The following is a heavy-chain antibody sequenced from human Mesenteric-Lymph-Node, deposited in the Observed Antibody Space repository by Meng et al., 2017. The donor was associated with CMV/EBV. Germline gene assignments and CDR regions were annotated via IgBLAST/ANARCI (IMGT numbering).Heavy chain of an antibody. CDR3: VRGGSTYYGY. D-gene: IGHD2-21*01. Sequence: GESLKISCVASGFTFRDYYMTWIRQAPGKGLEWVSYITNSGSTIYYADSVKGRFTISRDNAKNSLYLQINSLRADDTAVYYCVRGGSTYYGYWGQGSLVTVSS. V-gene: IGHV3-11*01. CDR1: GFTFRDYY. J-gene: IGHJ4*02. CDR2: ITNSGSTI.